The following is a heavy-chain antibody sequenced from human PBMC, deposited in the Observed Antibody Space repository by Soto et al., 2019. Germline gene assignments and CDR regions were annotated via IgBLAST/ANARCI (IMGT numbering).Heavy chain of an antibody. CDR3: ASSLVRGVNHDGMDV. CDR2: IYYSGST. V-gene: IGHV4-30-4*01. D-gene: IGHD3-10*01. J-gene: IGHJ6*02. Sequence: TLSLTCTVSGGSISSGDYYWSWIRQPPGKGLEWIGYIYYSGSTYYNPSLKSRVTISVDTSKNQFSLKLSSVTAADTAVYYCASSLVRGVNHDGMDVWGQGTTVTVSS. CDR1: GGSISSGDYY.